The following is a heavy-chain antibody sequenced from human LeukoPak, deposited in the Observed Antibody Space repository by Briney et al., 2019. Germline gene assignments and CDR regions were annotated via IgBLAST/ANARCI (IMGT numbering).Heavy chain of an antibody. CDR2: ISYEGSNK. Sequence: TARSLRLSCAASGFTFSSYGMHWLRQAPGKGPDQVAVISYEGSNKYYADSAKGRFTISRDNSKHTLYLPMNSLSVEDSAVYSCEVVVAAPPSAFDIWGQGTMVTVSS. D-gene: IGHD2-15*01. J-gene: IGHJ3*02. CDR1: GFTFSSYG. V-gene: IGHV3-30*03. CDR3: EVVVAAPPSAFDI.